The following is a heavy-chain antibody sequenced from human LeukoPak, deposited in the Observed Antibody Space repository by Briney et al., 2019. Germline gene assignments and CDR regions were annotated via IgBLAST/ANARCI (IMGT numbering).Heavy chain of an antibody. V-gene: IGHV4-59*08. CDR3: ARRAAPNWYFDL. CDR1: GGSISSYY. D-gene: IGHD6-13*01. J-gene: IGHJ2*01. Sequence: PSETLSFTCTVSGGSISSYYWSWIRQPPGKGLEWIGYIYYSGSTNYNPSLRSRVTISVDTSKNQFSLKLSSVTAADTAVYYCARRAAPNWYFDLWGRGTLVTVSS. CDR2: IYYSGST.